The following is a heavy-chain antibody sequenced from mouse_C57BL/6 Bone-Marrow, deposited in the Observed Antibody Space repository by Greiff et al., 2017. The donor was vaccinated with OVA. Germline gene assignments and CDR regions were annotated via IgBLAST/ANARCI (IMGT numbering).Heavy chain of an antibody. D-gene: IGHD1-1*01. CDR2: LWRGGST. V-gene: IGHV2-5*01. CDR3: AKNWDTTVVARGGDWYFDV. Sequence: VQLQQSGPGLVQPSQSLSITCTVSGFSLTSYGVHWVRQSPGTGLEWLGVLWRGGSTDYTAAFMSRLSITKDNSKSQVFFKMNSLQADDTAIYYCAKNWDTTVVARGGDWYFDVWGTGTTVTVSS. J-gene: IGHJ1*03. CDR1: GFSLTSYG.